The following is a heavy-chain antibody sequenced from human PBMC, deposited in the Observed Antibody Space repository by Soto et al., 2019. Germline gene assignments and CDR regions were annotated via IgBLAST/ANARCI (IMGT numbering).Heavy chain of an antibody. CDR3: ARVKSGSYFLLLFDY. CDR1: GYTFTDYY. V-gene: IGHV1-2*02. J-gene: IGHJ4*02. CDR2: INPNTGVT. Sequence: ASVKVSCKASGYTFTDYYIHWVRQAPGQGLEWMGWINPNTGVTHYAQRFQGRVIMTRDTSISTAYVDLSRLRSDDAALYFCARVKSGSYFLLLFDYWGQGTQVTVSS. D-gene: IGHD3-10*01.